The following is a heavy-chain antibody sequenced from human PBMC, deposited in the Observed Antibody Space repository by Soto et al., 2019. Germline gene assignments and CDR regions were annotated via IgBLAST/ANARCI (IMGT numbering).Heavy chain of an antibody. J-gene: IGHJ4*02. CDR3: ARDYDFWSSYPSVYFDY. Sequence: PGGSLRLSCAASGFSFSSYWMHWVRQAPGRGLVWVSRINRDGSITAYADSVKGRFTISRDNAKDTLYLQMNSLRAEDTAVYFCARDYDFWSSYPSVYFDYWGQGNLVTVSS. D-gene: IGHD3-3*01. CDR1: GFSFSSYW. V-gene: IGHV3-74*01. CDR2: INRDGSIT.